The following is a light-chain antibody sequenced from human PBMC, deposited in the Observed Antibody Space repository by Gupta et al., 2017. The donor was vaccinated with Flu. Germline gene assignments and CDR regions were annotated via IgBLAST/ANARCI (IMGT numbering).Light chain of an antibody. CDR3: SSYAGSNNYV. J-gene: IGLJ1*01. CDR1: SSDVGAYNF. V-gene: IGLV2-8*01. Sequence: QSALTQPPSASGSPGQSVTISCTGPSSDVGAYNFVSWYQQHPDQVPKLIIYEVTERPSGVPYRFSGSKSDNTASLTVSGLQAEDEADYYCSSYAGSNNYVFGTGTKVTVL. CDR2: EVT.